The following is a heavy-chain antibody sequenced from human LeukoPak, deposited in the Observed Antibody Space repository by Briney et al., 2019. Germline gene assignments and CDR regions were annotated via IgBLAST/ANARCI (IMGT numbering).Heavy chain of an antibody. Sequence: GGSLRLSCAPSGFALFSNYMNWVRQAPGKGRGWVSVIYTDGDTSQADSVKGRFTISRDIYKNTLYLQMNSLRAEDTAVYYCATPSGGYWGQGTLVTVSS. J-gene: IGHJ4*02. CDR2: IYTDGDT. CDR3: ATPSGGY. D-gene: IGHD6-25*01. CDR1: GFALFSNY. V-gene: IGHV3-66*01.